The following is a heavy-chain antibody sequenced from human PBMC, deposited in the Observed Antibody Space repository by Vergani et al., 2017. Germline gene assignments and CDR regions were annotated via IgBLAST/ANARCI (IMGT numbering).Heavy chain of an antibody. Sequence: QVQLVQSGAQLLTPSPSPLLSSXLSSFTLSPXSLPFFQQAPGKGLPWFVGFDPEDGETIYAQKFQGRVTMTEDTSTDTAYMELSSLRSEDTAVYYCATVADSSSWYGDYWGQGTLVTVSS. D-gene: IGHD6-13*01. J-gene: IGHJ4*02. CDR1: SFTLSPXS. CDR2: FDPEDGET. CDR3: ATVADSSSWYGDY. V-gene: IGHV1-24*01.